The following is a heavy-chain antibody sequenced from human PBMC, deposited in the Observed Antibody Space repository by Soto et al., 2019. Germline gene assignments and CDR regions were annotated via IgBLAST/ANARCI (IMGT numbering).Heavy chain of an antibody. CDR1: GFTVSTDW. CDR2: IKSGGNT. V-gene: IGHV3-66*01. Sequence: EVQLVESGGGLVQPGGSLRLSCAASGFTVSTDWMYWVRQAPGKGLEWVSVIKSGGNTNYADSVEGRFTISRDNCKNTVYLQMNSLRGEDTAVYYGVRENYYYGMDVW. J-gene: IGHJ6*01. CDR3: VRENYYYGMDV.